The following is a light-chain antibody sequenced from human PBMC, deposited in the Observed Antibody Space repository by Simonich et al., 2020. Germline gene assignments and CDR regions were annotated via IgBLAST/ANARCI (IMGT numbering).Light chain of an antibody. Sequence: EIVLTQSPGPLSLSPGERATLSYRASPSVSRSYLAWYQQKPGQAPRLLIYGASSRATGIPDRFSCSGYGTDFTLTISRLEPEDFAVYYCQQYGSSLFTFGPGTKVDIK. J-gene: IGKJ3*01. V-gene: IGKV3-20*01. CDR2: GAS. CDR1: PSVSRSY. CDR3: QQYGSSLFT.